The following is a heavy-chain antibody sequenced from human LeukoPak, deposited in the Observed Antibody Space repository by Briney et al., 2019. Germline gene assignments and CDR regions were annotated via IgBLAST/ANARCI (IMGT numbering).Heavy chain of an antibody. CDR1: GGSISSTHW. CDR2: IFHSGTT. J-gene: IGHJ4*02. Sequence: SGTLSLTCAVSGGSISSTHWWNWVRQPPGKGLEWIGEIFHSGTTNYNPSLKSRVTISIDKSKNQFSLRLSSVTAADTAVYYCASAGHDGIGYKVCWGQGTLVTVSS. CDR3: ASAGHDGIGYKVC. D-gene: IGHD3-22*01. V-gene: IGHV4-4*02.